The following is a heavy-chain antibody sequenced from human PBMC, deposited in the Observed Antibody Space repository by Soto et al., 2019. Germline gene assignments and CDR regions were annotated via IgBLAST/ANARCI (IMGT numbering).Heavy chain of an antibody. V-gene: IGHV1-46*01. CDR2: INPSGGST. CDR1: GGTFSSYA. D-gene: IGHD3-10*01. CDR3: ASASYGSGSYTLCYGMDV. J-gene: IGHJ6*02. Sequence: ASVKVSCKASGGTFSSYAISWVRQAPGQGLEWMGIINPSGGSTSYAQKFQVRVTMTRDTSTSTVYMELSSLRSEDTAVYYCASASYGSGSYTLCYGMDVWGQGTTVTVSS.